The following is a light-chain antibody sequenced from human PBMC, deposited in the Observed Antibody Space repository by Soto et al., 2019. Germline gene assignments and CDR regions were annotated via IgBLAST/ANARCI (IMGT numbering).Light chain of an antibody. CDR3: QQYNNWPWT. CDR2: GAS. CDR1: QTVSSN. Sequence: EIVMTQSPATLSVSPGERATLSCRASQTVSSNLAWYQQKPGQAPRLLFQGASTRATGVPARFSGSGSGTEFTLTVSSLQSEDFAVYFCQQYNNWPWTFGQGTKVEIK. V-gene: IGKV3-15*01. J-gene: IGKJ1*01.